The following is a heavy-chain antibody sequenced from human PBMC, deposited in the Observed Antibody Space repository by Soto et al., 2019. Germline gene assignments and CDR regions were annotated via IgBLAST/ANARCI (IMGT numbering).Heavy chain of an antibody. CDR1: GGSFSGYY. D-gene: IGHD2-21*01. CDR2: INHSGST. CDR3: ARGLKFPTDY. J-gene: IGHJ4*02. Sequence: LSLTCAVYGGSFSGYYWSWIRQPPGKGLEWIGEINHSGSTNYNPSLKSRVTISVDTSKNQFSLKLSSVTAADTAVYYCARGLKFPTDYWGQGTLVTVSS. V-gene: IGHV4-34*01.